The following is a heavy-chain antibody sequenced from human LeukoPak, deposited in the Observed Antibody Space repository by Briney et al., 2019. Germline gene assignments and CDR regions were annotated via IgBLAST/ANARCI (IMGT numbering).Heavy chain of an antibody. Sequence: GGSLRLSCAASGFTFSSYAMSWVRQAPGKGLEWVANIKQDGSEKYYVDSVKGRFTISRDNAKNSLYLQMNSLRAEDTAVYYCARVSYYDILTGYSGPDWFDPWGQGTLVTVSS. J-gene: IGHJ5*02. CDR2: IKQDGSEK. D-gene: IGHD3-9*01. V-gene: IGHV3-7*01. CDR3: ARVSYYDILTGYSGPDWFDP. CDR1: GFTFSSYA.